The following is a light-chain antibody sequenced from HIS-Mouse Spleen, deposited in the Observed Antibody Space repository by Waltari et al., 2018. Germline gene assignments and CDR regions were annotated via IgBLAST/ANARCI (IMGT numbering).Light chain of an antibody. CDR2: DVS. CDR1: SSDVGGYNY. J-gene: IGLJ3*02. V-gene: IGLV2-14*03. Sequence: QSALTQPASVSGSPGQSITISCTGTSSDVGGYNYVSWSQQHPGRAPKLMIYDVSNRPSGVSNRFSGSKSGNTASQTISGLQAEDEADYYCSSYTSSSPWVFGGGTKLTVL. CDR3: SSYTSSSPWV.